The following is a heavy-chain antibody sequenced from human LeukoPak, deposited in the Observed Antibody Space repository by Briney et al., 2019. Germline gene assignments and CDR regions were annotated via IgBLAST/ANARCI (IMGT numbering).Heavy chain of an antibody. CDR3: ARYIAAAASYYYYYGMDV. CDR1: GFTVSSNY. CDR2: IYSGGST. D-gene: IGHD6-13*01. Sequence: PGGSLRLSCAASGFTVSSNYMSWVRQAPGKGLEWVSLIYSGGSTYYADSVKGRFTISRDNAKNSLYLQMNSLRAEDTAVYYCARYIAAAASYYYYYGMDVWGQGTTVTVSS. V-gene: IGHV3-53*01. J-gene: IGHJ6*02.